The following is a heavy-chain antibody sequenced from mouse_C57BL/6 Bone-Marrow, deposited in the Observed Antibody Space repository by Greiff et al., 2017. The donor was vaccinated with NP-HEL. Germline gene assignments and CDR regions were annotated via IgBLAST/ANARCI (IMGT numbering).Heavy chain of an antibody. J-gene: IGHJ1*03. CDR2: IYIGNGYT. CDR1: GYTFTSYG. Sequence: VQLKESGAELVRPGSSVKMSCKTSGYTFTSYGINWVKQRPGQGLEWIGYIYIGNGYTEYNEKFKGKATLTSDTSSSTAYMQLSSLTSEDSAIYFCAREDYYGSSLLWYFDVWGTGTTVTVSS. D-gene: IGHD1-1*01. V-gene: IGHV1-58*01. CDR3: AREDYYGSSLLWYFDV.